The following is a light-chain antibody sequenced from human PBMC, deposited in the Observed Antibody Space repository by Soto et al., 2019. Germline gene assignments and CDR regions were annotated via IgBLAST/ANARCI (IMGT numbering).Light chain of an antibody. CDR1: QSVSSSY. CDR2: RTS. Sequence: EIVLTQSPGTLSLSPGVRSTLSCRASQSVSSSYLAWYQQKPGQAPRLLIYRTSNMATGIPDRFSGSGSGTDFTLTISRLEPEDFAAYYCQQYGSSPLTFGGGTKVDIK. V-gene: IGKV3-20*01. CDR3: QQYGSSPLT. J-gene: IGKJ4*01.